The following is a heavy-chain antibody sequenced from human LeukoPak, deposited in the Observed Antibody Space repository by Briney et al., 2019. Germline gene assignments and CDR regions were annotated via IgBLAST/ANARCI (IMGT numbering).Heavy chain of an antibody. V-gene: IGHV1-18*01. CDR1: GYTFTSYG. Sequence: ASVKVSCKASGYTFTSYGISWVRQAPGQGLEWMGWISAYIGNTNYAQKLKGRVTMTTDTATSTAYMELRSLRSDDTAVYYCAREITVYYGSGSYFLGAFDIWGQGTMVTVSS. CDR2: ISAYIGNT. J-gene: IGHJ3*02. D-gene: IGHD3-10*01. CDR3: AREITVYYGSGSYFLGAFDI.